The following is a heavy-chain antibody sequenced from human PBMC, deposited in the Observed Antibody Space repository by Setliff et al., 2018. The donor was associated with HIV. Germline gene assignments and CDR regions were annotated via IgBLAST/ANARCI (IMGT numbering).Heavy chain of an antibody. Sequence: SETLSLTCSVSGAPITNSYWSWIRQSPGKRLEWIGYVYTSGNTNYNPSLKSRVTISLDTSRNQLSLKLTSVTAADTAVYYCARGSRGYSDAYYYYYMDVWGKGTTVTVSS. CDR3: ARGSRGYSDAYYYYYMDV. V-gene: IGHV4-4*09. J-gene: IGHJ6*03. D-gene: IGHD5-18*01. CDR2: VYTSGNT. CDR1: GAPITNSY.